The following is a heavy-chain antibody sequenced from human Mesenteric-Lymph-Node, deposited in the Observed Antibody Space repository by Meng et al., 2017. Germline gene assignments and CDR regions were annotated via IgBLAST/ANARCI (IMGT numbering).Heavy chain of an antibody. V-gene: IGHV3-23*01. D-gene: IGHD4-23*01. Sequence: GESLKISCAASGFTFSNYAMTWVRQAPGKGLEWVSTIGGSGYSTYYADSVKGRFTNSRDDSKNTLYLQMSSLRVEDTAVYYCAKVPNYGGNSFLDYWGQGTLVTVSS. CDR1: GFTFSNYA. CDR2: IGGSGYST. CDR3: AKVPNYGGNSFLDY. J-gene: IGHJ4*02.